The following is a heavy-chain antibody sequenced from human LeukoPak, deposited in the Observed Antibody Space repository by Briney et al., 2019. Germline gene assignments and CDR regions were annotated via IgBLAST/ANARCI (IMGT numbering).Heavy chain of an antibody. CDR1: GGSISSSSYY. Sequence: KPSETLSLTCTVSGGSISSSSYYWAWIRQPPGKGLEWMGSIHYSGSTYSNPSLKSRVTISVDTSKNQFSLKMSSVTAADTAVYYCARTVGVQPLDYWGQGIMVTVSP. D-gene: IGHD3-10*01. CDR3: ARTVGVQPLDY. CDR2: IHYSGST. J-gene: IGHJ4*02. V-gene: IGHV4-39*01.